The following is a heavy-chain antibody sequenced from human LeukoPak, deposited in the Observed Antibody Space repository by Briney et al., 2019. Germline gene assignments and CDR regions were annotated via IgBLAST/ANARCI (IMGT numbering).Heavy chain of an antibody. CDR2: VSVYNGKT. Sequence: GASVKVSCKASGYTFTSNGISWMRQAPGQGLQWMGWVSVYNGKTDYAQRFQGRVTMTADIPTSTAYMELRSLRSDDTAVYYCAREIVARSFDHWGQGTLITVSS. CDR3: AREIVARSFDH. CDR1: GYTFTSNG. D-gene: IGHD6-6*01. J-gene: IGHJ4*02. V-gene: IGHV1-18*01.